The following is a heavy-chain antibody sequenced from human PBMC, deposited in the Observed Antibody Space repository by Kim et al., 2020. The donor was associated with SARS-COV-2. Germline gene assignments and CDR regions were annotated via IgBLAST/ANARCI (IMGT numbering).Heavy chain of an antibody. D-gene: IGHD6-13*01. V-gene: IGHV3-7*04. Sequence: YTVDAVKGRFTVSRDSAKISLYLQMNSLSAEDAAVYYCARRSAGSWFFDYWGQGTLVTVSS. J-gene: IGHJ4*02. CDR3: ARRSAGSWFFDY.